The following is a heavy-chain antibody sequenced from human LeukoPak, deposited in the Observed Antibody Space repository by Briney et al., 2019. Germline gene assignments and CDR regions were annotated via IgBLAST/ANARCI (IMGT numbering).Heavy chain of an antibody. Sequence: SGPALVKPTQTLTLTCTFSGFSLSTSGMCVSWIRQPPGKALEWLALIDWDDDKYYSTSLKTRLTISKDTSKNQVVLTMTNMDPVDTATYYCARMSSSWYGYNCFDAWGQGTLVTVSS. CDR1: GFSLSTSGMC. V-gene: IGHV2-70*01. D-gene: IGHD6-13*01. CDR2: IDWDDDK. CDR3: ARMSSSWYGYNCFDA. J-gene: IGHJ5*02.